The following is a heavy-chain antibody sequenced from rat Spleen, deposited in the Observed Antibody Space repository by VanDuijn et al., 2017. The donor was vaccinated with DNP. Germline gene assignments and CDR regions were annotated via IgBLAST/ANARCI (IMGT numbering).Heavy chain of an antibody. J-gene: IGHJ2*01. D-gene: IGHD1-9*01. CDR2: ISPSGGYT. Sequence: EVQLVESGGGLVQPGKSMKLSCVVSGFTFSNYDMAWVRQAPTKGLEWVASISPSGGYTYYRDSVKGRFTISRDNARNTLYLQMNSLRSEDTATYFCATYYGFNSYFFDYWGQGVMVTVSS. V-gene: IGHV5-25*01. CDR1: GFTFSNYD. CDR3: ATYYGFNSYFFDY.